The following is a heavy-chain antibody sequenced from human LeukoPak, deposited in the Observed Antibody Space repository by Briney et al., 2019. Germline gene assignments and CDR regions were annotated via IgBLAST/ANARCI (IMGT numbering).Heavy chain of an antibody. D-gene: IGHD2-2*01. Sequence: SETLSLICTVSGGSISSYYWSWIRQPAGKGLEWIGRIYSSGSTNYNPSLKSRVTMSVDTSKNQFSLKLSSVTAADTAVYYCARDPLLDCSSTSCYEEVGWFDPWGQGTLVTVSS. CDR3: ARDPLLDCSSTSCYEEVGWFDP. CDR2: IYSSGST. CDR1: GGSISSYY. V-gene: IGHV4-4*07. J-gene: IGHJ5*02.